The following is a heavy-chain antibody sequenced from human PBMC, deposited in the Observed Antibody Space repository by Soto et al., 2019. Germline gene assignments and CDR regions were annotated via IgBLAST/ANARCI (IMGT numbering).Heavy chain of an antibody. CDR3: ARDPASSMDV. J-gene: IGHJ6*01. CDR1: GYTFSSHG. CDR2: IWYDGSKK. D-gene: IGHD6-25*01. V-gene: IGHV3-33*01. Sequence: QVQLVESGGGVVQPGRSLRLSCAASGYTFSSHGMHWVRQGPGKGLEWVAVIWYDGSKKYYAGSVKGRFTISRDDSKNTLFLEMNSLRVEDTAVYYCARDPASSMDVW.